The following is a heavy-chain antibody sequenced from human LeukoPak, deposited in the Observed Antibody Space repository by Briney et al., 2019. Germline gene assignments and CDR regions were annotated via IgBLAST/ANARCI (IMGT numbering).Heavy chain of an antibody. CDR3: ARATLWGYYFDY. CDR1: GFTFSSYS. CDR2: ISSSSSYI. D-gene: IGHD3-16*01. Sequence: GGSLRLSCAASGFTFSSYSMNWVRQAPGKGLEWVSSISSSSSYIYYADSVKGRFTISRDNAKNSLYLQMNSLRAEDTAVYYCARATLWGYYFDYWGQGTLVTVSP. V-gene: IGHV3-21*01. J-gene: IGHJ4*02.